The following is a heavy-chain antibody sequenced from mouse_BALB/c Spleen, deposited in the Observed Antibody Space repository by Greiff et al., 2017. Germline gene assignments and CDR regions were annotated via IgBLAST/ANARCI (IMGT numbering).Heavy chain of an antibody. V-gene: IGHV5-17*02. CDR1: GFTFSSFG. D-gene: IGHD1-1*01. CDR2: ISSGSSTI. Sequence: EVKLMESGGGLVQPGGSRKLSCAASGFTFSSFGMHWVRQAPEKGLEWVAYISSGSSTIYYADTVKGRFTISRDNPKNTLFLQMTSLRSEDTAMYYCARSGITTDYAMDYWGQGTSVTVSS. J-gene: IGHJ4*01. CDR3: ARSGITTDYAMDY.